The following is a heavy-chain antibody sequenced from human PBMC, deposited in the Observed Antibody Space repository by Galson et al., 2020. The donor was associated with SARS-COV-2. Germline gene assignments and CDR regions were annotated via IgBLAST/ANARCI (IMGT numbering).Heavy chain of an antibody. V-gene: IGHV1-24*01. J-gene: IGHJ5*02. CDR3: ATAPPFVSDYGDYNLFDP. CDR1: GYTLTELS. D-gene: IGHD4-17*01. CDR2: FDPEDGET. Sequence: ASVKVSCKVSGYTLTELSMHWVRQAPGKGLEWMGGFDPEDGETIYAQKFQGRVTMTEDTSTDTAYMELSSLRSEDTAVYYCATAPPFVSDYGDYNLFDPWGQGTLVTVSS.